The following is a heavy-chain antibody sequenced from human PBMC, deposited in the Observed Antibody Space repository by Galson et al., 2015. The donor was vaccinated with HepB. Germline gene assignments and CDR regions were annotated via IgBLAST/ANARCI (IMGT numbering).Heavy chain of an antibody. Sequence: SLRLSCAASGFTFSDHYMDWVRQAPGKGLEWVGRTRNKANSYTTEYAASVKGRFTISRDDSKNSLYLQMNSLKTEDTAVYYCARTYSGSYSSWFDPWGQGTLVTVSS. V-gene: IGHV3-72*01. CDR3: ARTYSGSYSSWFDP. CDR1: GFTFSDHY. J-gene: IGHJ5*02. D-gene: IGHD1-26*01. CDR2: TRNKANSYTT.